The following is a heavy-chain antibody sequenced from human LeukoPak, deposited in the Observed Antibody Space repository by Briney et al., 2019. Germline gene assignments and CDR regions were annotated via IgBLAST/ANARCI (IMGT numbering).Heavy chain of an antibody. CDR3: ARDSGSSSWEFDF. CDR1: GYTFNAYY. Sequence: ASVKVSCKASGYTFNAYYLHWVRQAPGQGLEWMGWINPNSGGTTYAQQFQGRITMTRDTSISTAYMDLTRLTSDDTAVYYCARDSGSSSWEFDFWGQGTLVTVSS. V-gene: IGHV1-2*02. D-gene: IGHD6-13*01. CDR2: INPNSGGT. J-gene: IGHJ4*02.